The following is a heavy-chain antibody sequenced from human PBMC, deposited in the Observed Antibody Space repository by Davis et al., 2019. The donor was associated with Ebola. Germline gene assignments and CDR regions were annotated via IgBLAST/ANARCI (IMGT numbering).Heavy chain of an antibody. CDR2: IYHSGST. D-gene: IGHD6-19*01. CDR1: GGSISSGGYS. J-gene: IGHJ6*04. CDR3: ARGPSIAVAGTSINYYGMDV. Sequence: PSETLSLTCAVSGGSISSGGYSWSWIRQPPGKGLEWIGYIYHSGSTYYNPSLKSRVTISVDTSKNQFSLKLSSVTAADTAVYYCARGPSIAVAGTSINYYGMDVWGKGTTVTVSS. V-gene: IGHV4-30-2*01.